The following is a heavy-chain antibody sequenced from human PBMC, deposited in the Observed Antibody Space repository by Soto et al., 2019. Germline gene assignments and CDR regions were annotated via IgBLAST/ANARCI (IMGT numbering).Heavy chain of an antibody. V-gene: IGHV3-23*01. CDR2: ISGGGNDR. CDR3: ARSLFIASTDTEPFDS. D-gene: IGHD6-13*01. J-gene: IGHJ4*02. Sequence: EVQLLESGGCLVQPGGSLTLSCAASGFTFSSYAMSWVRQAPGKGLEWVSAISGGGNDRFYADSVRGRFTISRDNSRNTLYLHMNSLRAEDTAVHYCARSLFIASTDTEPFDSWGQGTLVTVSS. CDR1: GFTFSSYA.